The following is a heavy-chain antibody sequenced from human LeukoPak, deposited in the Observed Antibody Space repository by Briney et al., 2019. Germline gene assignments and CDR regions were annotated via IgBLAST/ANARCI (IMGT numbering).Heavy chain of an antibody. CDR1: GFTFNNYG. Sequence: PGGSLRLSCAASGFTFNNYGMHWVRQAPGKGLEWVAVISYDGSNQYYADSAKGRFTISRDNAKNSLYLQMDSLRAEDTAVYYCARGGIITSYAFEIWGQGAMVTVSS. CDR3: ARGGIITSYAFEI. V-gene: IGHV3-30*03. CDR2: ISYDGSNQ. J-gene: IGHJ3*02. D-gene: IGHD1-26*01.